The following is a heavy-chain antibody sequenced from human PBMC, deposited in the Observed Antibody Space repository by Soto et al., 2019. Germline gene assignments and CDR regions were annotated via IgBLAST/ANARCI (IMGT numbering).Heavy chain of an antibody. D-gene: IGHD2-15*01. Sequence: SETLSLTCTVSGGSISSGDYYWSWIRQPPGKGLEWIGYIYYSGSTYYNPSLKSRVTISVDTSKNQFSLKLSSVTAADTAVYYCARVADCSGGRCYFSVDYWGQGTLVTVPQ. CDR2: IYYSGST. V-gene: IGHV4-30-4*01. CDR3: ARVADCSGGRCYFSVDY. J-gene: IGHJ4*02. CDR1: GGSISSGDYY.